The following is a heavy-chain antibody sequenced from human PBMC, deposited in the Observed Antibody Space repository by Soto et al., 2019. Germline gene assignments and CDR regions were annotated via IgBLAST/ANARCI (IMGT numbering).Heavy chain of an antibody. V-gene: IGHV3-21*01. J-gene: IGHJ5*02. CDR1: GFTFNTYT. CDR3: IKYSGRPSIPAA. CDR2: ISRTSDYI. D-gene: IGHD1-26*01. Sequence: GGSLRLSCAASGFTFNTYTMSWVRQAPGRGLEWVASISRTSDYIFYVDSVKGRFTISRDNAQNSLYLQMSSLRAEDTAVYYCIKYSGRPSIPAALGQGTLVTVSS.